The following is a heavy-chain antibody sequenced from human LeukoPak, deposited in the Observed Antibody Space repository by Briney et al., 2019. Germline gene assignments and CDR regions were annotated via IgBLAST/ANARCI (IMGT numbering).Heavy chain of an antibody. V-gene: IGHV4-34*01. D-gene: IGHD3-10*01. CDR1: GGSFSNYY. J-gene: IGHJ6*03. Sequence: SETLSLTCAVYGGSFSNYYWSWIRQPPGKGLEWIGEINHSGSTNYNPSLKSRVTISVDTSKNQFSLKLSSVTAADTAVYYCARRWFNYFGSGSYLPTMDVWGKGTTVTISS. CDR2: INHSGST. CDR3: ARRWFNYFGSGSYLPTMDV.